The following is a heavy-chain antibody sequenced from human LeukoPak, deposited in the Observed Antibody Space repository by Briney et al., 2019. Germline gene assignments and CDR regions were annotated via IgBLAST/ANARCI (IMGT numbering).Heavy chain of an antibody. Sequence: ASVKVSCKASGGTFSSYAISWVRQAPGQGLEWMGRIIPILGIANYAQKFQGRVTITADKSTSTAYMELSSLRSEDTAVYYCARDGYNYNFDYWGQGTLVTVSS. CDR3: ARDGYNYNFDY. D-gene: IGHD5-24*01. V-gene: IGHV1-69*04. CDR2: IIPILGIA. CDR1: GGTFSSYA. J-gene: IGHJ4*02.